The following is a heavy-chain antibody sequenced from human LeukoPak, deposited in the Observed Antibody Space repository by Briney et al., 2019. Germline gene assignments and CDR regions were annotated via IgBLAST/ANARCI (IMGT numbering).Heavy chain of an antibody. J-gene: IGHJ4*02. Sequence: PGGSLRLSCAAPGFTFSSYVMSWVRQAPGKGLEWVSVIGGSGGTTYYADSVKGRFTISRDNSKNTLYLQMNSLRAEDTAVYYCARRGAPVTLFDYWGQGTLVTVSS. CDR1: GFTFSSYV. CDR3: ARRGAPVTLFDY. V-gene: IGHV3-23*01. D-gene: IGHD4-11*01. CDR2: IGGSGGTT.